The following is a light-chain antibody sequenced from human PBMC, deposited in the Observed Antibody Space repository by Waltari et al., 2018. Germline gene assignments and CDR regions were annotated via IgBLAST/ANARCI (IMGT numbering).Light chain of an antibody. CDR1: SSNIGNNY. J-gene: IGLJ2*01. CDR3: GTWDSSLSAGV. CDR2: ENN. Sequence: QSVLTQPPSVSAAPGQKVTISFSGSSSNIGNNYVSWYQQRPGTAPKPLIYENNKRPSGIPDRFSGSTSGTSATLGITGLQTGDEADYYCGTWDSSLSAGVFGGGTKLTVL. V-gene: IGLV1-51*02.